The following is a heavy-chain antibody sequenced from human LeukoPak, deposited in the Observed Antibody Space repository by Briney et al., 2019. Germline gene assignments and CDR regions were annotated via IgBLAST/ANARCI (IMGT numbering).Heavy chain of an antibody. CDR3: AKDFTSGWYPIYAFDI. CDR1: GGSISSYY. D-gene: IGHD6-19*01. CDR2: ISGSGGYT. J-gene: IGHJ3*02. Sequence: PSETLSLTCTVSGGSISSYYWSWIRQPPGKGLEWVSAISGSGGYTYYADSVKGRFTISRDNSKNTLYLQMNSLRAEDTAVYYCAKDFTSGWYPIYAFDIWGHGTMVTVSS. V-gene: IGHV3-23*01.